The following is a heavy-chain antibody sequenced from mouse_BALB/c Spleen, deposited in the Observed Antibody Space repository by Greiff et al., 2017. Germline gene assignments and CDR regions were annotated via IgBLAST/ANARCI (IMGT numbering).Heavy chain of an antibody. CDR2: INPSTGYT. Sequence: QVQLQQSGAELAKPGASVKMSCKASGYTFTSYWMHWVKQRPGQGLEWIGYINPSTGYTEYNQKFKDKATLTADKSSSTAYMQLSSLTSEDSAVYYCARGGLRWAMDYWGQGTSVTVSS. V-gene: IGHV1-7*01. J-gene: IGHJ4*01. CDR3: ARGGLRWAMDY. D-gene: IGHD1-1*01. CDR1: GYTFTSYW.